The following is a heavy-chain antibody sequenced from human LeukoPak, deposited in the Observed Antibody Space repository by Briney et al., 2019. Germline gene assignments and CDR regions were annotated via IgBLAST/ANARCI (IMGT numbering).Heavy chain of an antibody. CDR1: GGSISSGGYY. CDR2: IYYSGST. V-gene: IGHV4-31*03. CDR3: ARDRGVCSGGSCYFGGGRKGIKNWFDP. D-gene: IGHD2-15*01. Sequence: SQTLSLTCTVSGGSISSGGYYWSWIRQHPGKGLEWIGYIYYSGSTYYNPSLKSRVTISVDTSKNQFSLKLRSDDTAVYYCARDRGVCSGGSCYFGGGRKGIKNWFDPWGQGTLVTVSS. J-gene: IGHJ5*02.